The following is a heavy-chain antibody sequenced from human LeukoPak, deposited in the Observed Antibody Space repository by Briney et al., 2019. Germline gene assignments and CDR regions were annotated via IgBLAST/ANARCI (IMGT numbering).Heavy chain of an antibody. CDR2: INHSGST. D-gene: IGHD7-27*01. J-gene: IGHJ6*02. Sequence: PSETLSLTCAVYGGSFSGYYWSWIRQPPGKGLEWIGEINHSGSTNYNPSLKSRVTISVDTSKNQFSLKLSSVTAADTAVYYCATSLGYYGMDVWGQGTTVTVSS. CDR3: ATSLGYYGMDV. CDR1: GGSFSGYY. V-gene: IGHV4-34*01.